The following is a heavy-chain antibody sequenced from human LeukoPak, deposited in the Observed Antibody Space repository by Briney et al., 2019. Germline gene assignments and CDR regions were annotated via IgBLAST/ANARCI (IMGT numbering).Heavy chain of an antibody. CDR2: INSDDSRT. V-gene: IGHV3-74*01. Sequence: GGSLRLSCAASGFTFSAFWMHWVRQAPGKGLVWVSRINSDDSRTTYADSVKGRFTISRDNAKNTLYLQMNSLKTEDTAVYYCTTDLSVAGDYWGQGTLVTASS. D-gene: IGHD6-19*01. J-gene: IGHJ4*02. CDR1: GFTFSAFW. CDR3: TTDLSVAGDY.